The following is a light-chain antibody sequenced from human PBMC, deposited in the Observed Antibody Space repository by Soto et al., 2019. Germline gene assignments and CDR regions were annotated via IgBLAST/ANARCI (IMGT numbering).Light chain of an antibody. Sequence: QSAVTQPASVSGSPGPSVTISRSGGAIGNYNIVSWYQHLPGRAPKLLIFEATMRPSGISDRFSGSKSAATASQTISGLQAEDEGEYYGASYAGSRTYVFGSGTKVTVL. V-gene: IGLV2-23*01. CDR1: GAIGNYNI. J-gene: IGLJ1*01. CDR2: EAT. CDR3: ASYAGSRTYV.